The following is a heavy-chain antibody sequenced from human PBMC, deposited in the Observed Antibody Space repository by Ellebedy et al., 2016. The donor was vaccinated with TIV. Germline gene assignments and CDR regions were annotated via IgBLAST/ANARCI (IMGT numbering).Heavy chain of an antibody. CDR1: GYTFTSYD. D-gene: IGHD6-13*01. V-gene: IGHV1-8*01. J-gene: IGHJ4*02. CDR2: MNPNSGNT. CDR3: ARVYAMAAAGTWGY. Sequence: ASVKVSXXASGYTFTSYDINWVRQATGQGLEWMGWMNPNSGNTGYAQKFQGRVTMTRNTSISTAYMELSSLRSEDTAVYYCARVYAMAAAGTWGYWGQGTLVTVSS.